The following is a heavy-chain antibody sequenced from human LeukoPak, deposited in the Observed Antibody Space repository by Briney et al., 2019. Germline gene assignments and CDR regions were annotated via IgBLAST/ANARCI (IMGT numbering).Heavy chain of an antibody. CDR1: AFTFRNSW. J-gene: IGHJ4*02. D-gene: IGHD1-26*01. CDR2: IEQDGREK. CDR3: ARERQGSSYYDGKESFDY. V-gene: IGHV3-7*01. Sequence: GGSLRLSCLASAFTFRNSWMSWVRQVPGKGLEWVANIEQDGREKNYVESVKGRFTISRDNGKYSLYLAMNSLRAEDTAVYFCARERQGSSYYDGKESFDYWGQGTLVTVSS.